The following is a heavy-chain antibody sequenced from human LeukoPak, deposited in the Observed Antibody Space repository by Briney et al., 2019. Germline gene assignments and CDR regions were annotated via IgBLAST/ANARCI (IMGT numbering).Heavy chain of an antibody. CDR3: RYYDILTGSYQPDY. D-gene: IGHD3-9*01. J-gene: IGHJ4*02. CDR2: IRSKANNYAT. CDR1: GFTFSGSA. V-gene: IGHV3-73*01. Sequence: GGSLRLSCAASGFTFSGSAMHWVRHASGKGLEWVGRIRSKANNYATAYAASVKGRFTICRDDSKDTAYLQMNSLKTEDTAVYYCRYYDILTGSYQPDYWGQGTLVTVSS.